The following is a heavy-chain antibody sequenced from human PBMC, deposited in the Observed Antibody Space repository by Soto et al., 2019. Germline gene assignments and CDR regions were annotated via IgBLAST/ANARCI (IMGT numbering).Heavy chain of an antibody. CDR3: AKRLFPGYDSSLNDY. J-gene: IGHJ4*02. V-gene: IGHV3-23*01. Sequence: GGSLRLSCAASGFTFTNYAMSWVRQAPGKGLEWVSTFSGSSDRTYYADSVKGRFTISRDNSNNTLSLLMNSLRAEDTAVYYCAKRLFPGYDSSLNDYWGQGTLVTVSS. CDR1: GFTFTNYA. D-gene: IGHD5-12*01. CDR2: FSGSSDRT.